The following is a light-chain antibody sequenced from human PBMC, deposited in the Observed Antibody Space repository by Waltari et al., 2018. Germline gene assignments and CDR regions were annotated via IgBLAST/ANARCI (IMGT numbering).Light chain of an antibody. CDR3: QRSYSTPYT. CDR2: AAS. Sequence: DIQMTQSPSSLSASVGDKVTITCRASQSISNYFNWYQLKPGKAPKLLIFAASSLQSGVPSRFSGSGSGTDFTLTISSLQPEDFATYYCQRSYSTPYTFGQGTKLEIK. V-gene: IGKV1-39*01. J-gene: IGKJ2*01. CDR1: QSISNY.